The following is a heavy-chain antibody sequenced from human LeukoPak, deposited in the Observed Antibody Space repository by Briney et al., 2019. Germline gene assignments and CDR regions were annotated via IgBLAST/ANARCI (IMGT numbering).Heavy chain of an antibody. CDR3: ARGPHWDPHFDY. Sequence: ASVKVSCKASGFTFTDYYIHWVRQAPGQGLEWMGWINPNSGGANFAQQFQGRVTMTRDTSISSAYMELTRLRSDDTAVYYCARGPHWDPHFDYWGQGTLVTVSS. D-gene: IGHD7-27*01. CDR1: GFTFTDYY. V-gene: IGHV1-2*02. CDR2: INPNSGGA. J-gene: IGHJ4*02.